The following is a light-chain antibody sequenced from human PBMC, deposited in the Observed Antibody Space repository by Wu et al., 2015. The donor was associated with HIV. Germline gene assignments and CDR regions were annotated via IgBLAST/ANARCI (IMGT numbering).Light chain of an antibody. CDR1: SSN. J-gene: IGKJ1*01. V-gene: IGKV3-20*01. Sequence: SSNLARGTNRNPGHASPRLPHSMVAFSRATGIPSTGFSGSGSGTDFTLTVSRLEPEDFAVYFCQQYGSSPWTFGRGTKMEIK. CDR2: VAF. CDR3: QQYGSSPWT.